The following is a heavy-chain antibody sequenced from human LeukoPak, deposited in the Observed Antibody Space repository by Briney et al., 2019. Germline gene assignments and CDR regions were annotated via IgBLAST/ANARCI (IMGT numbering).Heavy chain of an antibody. CDR3: ARVGVFDDYVWGSYRHIPFFDY. CDR1: GFTFSSYW. Sequence: GGSLRLSCAASGFTFSSYWMSWVRQAPGKGLEWVANIKQDGSEKYYVDSVKGRFTISRDNAKNSLYLQMNSLRAEDTAVYYCARVGVFDDYVWGSYRHIPFFDYWGQGTLVTVSS. D-gene: IGHD3-16*02. CDR2: IKQDGSEK. V-gene: IGHV3-7*01. J-gene: IGHJ4*02.